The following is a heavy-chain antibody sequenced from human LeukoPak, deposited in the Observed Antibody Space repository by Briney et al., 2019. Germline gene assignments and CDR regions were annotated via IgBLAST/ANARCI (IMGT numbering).Heavy chain of an antibody. CDR2: INHSGST. J-gene: IGHJ3*02. CDR1: GGSFSNYY. D-gene: IGHD2-15*01. CDR3: ARGGECGSCDGFDM. Sequence: PSETLSLTCAVYGGSFSNYYWTWLRRPPGKGLEWIGEINHSGSTNYNPSLKSRVTISVDTSKNQFSLKLSSVTAADTAVYYCARGGECGSCDGFDMWGQGILVTVSS. V-gene: IGHV4-34*01.